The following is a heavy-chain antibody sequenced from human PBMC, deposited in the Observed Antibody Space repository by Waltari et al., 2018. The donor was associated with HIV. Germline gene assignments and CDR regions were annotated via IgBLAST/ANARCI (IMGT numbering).Heavy chain of an antibody. V-gene: IGHV4-59*01. D-gene: IGHD3-22*01. CDR1: GGSISSYY. CDR3: ARDYYDSSGSSYGMDV. CDR2: IYYSGST. Sequence: QVQLQESGPGLVKPSETLSLTCTVSGGSISSYYWSWIRQPPGKGLAWIGYIYYSGSTNYNPSLKSRVTISVDTSKNQFSLKLSSVTAADTAVYYCARDYYDSSGSSYGMDVWGQGTTVTVSS. J-gene: IGHJ6*02.